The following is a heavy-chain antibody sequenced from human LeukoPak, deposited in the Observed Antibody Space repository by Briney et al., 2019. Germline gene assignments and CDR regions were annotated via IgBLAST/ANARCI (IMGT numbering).Heavy chain of an antibody. J-gene: IGHJ4*02. D-gene: IGHD1-26*01. V-gene: IGHV3-74*01. CDR3: ASSGSYRFDY. CDR2: IYGDGSFT. CDR1: GFTFSNFW. Sequence: PGGSLRLSCAASGFTFSNFWMHWVRQAPGKGLVWVALIYGDGSFTRYADSVKGRFTISRDNAKNSLYLQMNSLRDEDTAVYYCASSGSYRFDYWGQGTLVTVSS.